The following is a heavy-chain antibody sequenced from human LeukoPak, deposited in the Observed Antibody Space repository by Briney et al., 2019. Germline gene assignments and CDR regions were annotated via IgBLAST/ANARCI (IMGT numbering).Heavy chain of an antibody. D-gene: IGHD6-19*01. CDR2: IYYGGST. V-gene: IGHV4-39*01. J-gene: IGHJ3*02. CDR3: AILLSSYWYKGAFVI. CDR1: GGSIRSSSYY. Sequence: SETLSLTCTVSGGSIRSSSYYSGWIRQPPGKGLEWIGSIYYGGSTYYTPSLKSRVTLSVDACKNQFALKLSSHRTCNSVVDYCAILLSSYWYKGAFVIWGQGTMVTVSS.